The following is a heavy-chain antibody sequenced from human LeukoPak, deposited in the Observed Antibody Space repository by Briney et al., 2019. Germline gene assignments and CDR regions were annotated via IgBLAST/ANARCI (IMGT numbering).Heavy chain of an antibody. D-gene: IGHD6-19*01. Sequence: SETLSLTCTVSGDSISSFYWTWIRQPAGKGLEWIGRIYTSGSTNYNPSLKSRVTMSVDTSKNQFSLKLSSVTAADTAVYYCARQASRYTSGWYVYNWFDPWGQGTLVTVSS. CDR2: IYTSGST. J-gene: IGHJ5*02. V-gene: IGHV4-4*07. CDR3: ARQASRYTSGWYVYNWFDP. CDR1: GDSISSFY.